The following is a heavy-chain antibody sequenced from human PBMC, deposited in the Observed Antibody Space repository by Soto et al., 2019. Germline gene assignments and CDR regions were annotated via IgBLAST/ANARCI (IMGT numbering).Heavy chain of an antibody. CDR2: ISSSSSTI. D-gene: IGHD4-17*01. V-gene: IGHV3-48*02. J-gene: IGHJ4*02. CDR3: AREAPGDDGDAGGFDY. Sequence: EVQLVESGGGLVQPGGSLSLSCAASGFTFSSYSMNCVRQAPGTGLELVSYISSSSSTIYYADSVKGRFTISRDNAKNSLYLQMNSLRDADTAVYYCAREAPGDDGDAGGFDYWGQGTLVTVSA. CDR1: GFTFSSYS.